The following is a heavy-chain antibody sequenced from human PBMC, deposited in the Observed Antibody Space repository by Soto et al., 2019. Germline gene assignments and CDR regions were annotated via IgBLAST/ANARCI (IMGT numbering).Heavy chain of an antibody. Sequence: SETLSLTCTVSGASITSGGYYWGWIRQHPGKGLEWIGYIYYSVSTYYNPSLKSRVIISVDTSKNQFSLNLSSVTAAGTAVFYCARAENERAGIYRPPDYWGQGTLVTVSS. CDR2: IYYSVST. D-gene: IGHD5-12*01. J-gene: IGHJ4*02. CDR3: ARAENERAGIYRPPDY. V-gene: IGHV4-31*03. CDR1: GASITSGGYY.